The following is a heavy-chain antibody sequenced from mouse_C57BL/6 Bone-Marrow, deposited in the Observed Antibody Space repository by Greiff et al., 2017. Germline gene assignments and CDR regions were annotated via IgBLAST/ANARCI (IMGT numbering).Heavy chain of an antibody. CDR2: IDPANGNT. J-gene: IGHJ2*01. CDR3: ARKSYYGSSNYFDY. D-gene: IGHD1-1*01. CDR1: GFNIKNTY. Sequence: VQLQQSVAELVRPGASVKLSCTASGFNIKNTYMHWVKQRPEQGLEWIGRIDPANGNTKYAPKFQGKATITADTSSTTAYLQLSSLTSKDTAIYYCARKSYYGSSNYFDYWGQGTTLTVSS. V-gene: IGHV14-3*01.